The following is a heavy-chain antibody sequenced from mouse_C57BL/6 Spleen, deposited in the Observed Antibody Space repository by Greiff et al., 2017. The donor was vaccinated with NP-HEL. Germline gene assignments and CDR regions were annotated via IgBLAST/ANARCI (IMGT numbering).Heavy chain of an antibody. CDR3: ARCLRGFMDY. V-gene: IGHV1-54*01. CDR2: INPGSGGT. Sequence: QVQLKQSGAELVRPGTSVKVSCKASGYAFTNYLIEWVKQRPGQGLEWIGVINPGSGGTNYNEKFKGKATLTADKSSSTAYMQLSSLTSEDSAVYFCARCLRGFMDYWGQGTSVTVSS. J-gene: IGHJ4*01. CDR1: GYAFTNYL. D-gene: IGHD1-1*01.